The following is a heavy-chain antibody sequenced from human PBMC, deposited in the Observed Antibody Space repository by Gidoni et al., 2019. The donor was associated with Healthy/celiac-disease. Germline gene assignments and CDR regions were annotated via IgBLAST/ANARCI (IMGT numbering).Heavy chain of an antibody. CDR1: GSTFDDYA. CDR3: AKGDLNYYDSSGYYSTLAPDAFDI. V-gene: IGHV3-9*01. J-gene: IGHJ3*02. D-gene: IGHD3-22*01. Sequence: EVQLVESGGGLVQPGRSLRRSCAASGSTFDDYAMTWGRQAPGKGLEWVSGISWNSGSIGYADSVKGRFTISRDNAKNSLYLQMNSLRAEDTALYYCAKGDLNYYDSSGYYSTLAPDAFDIWGQGTMVTVSS. CDR2: ISWNSGSI.